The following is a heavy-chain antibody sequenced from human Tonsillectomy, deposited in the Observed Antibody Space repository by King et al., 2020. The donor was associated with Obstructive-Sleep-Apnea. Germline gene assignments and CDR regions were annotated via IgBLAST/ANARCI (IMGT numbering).Heavy chain of an antibody. J-gene: IGHJ5*02. CDR1: GFTFSDYY. Sequence: VQLVESGGGLVKPGGSLRLSCAASGFTFSDYYMSWIRQAPGKGLEWVSYISSSSTYTNYADSVRGRFTISRDNAKNSLYLQMNSMRAEDTAVYYCATVAGNDFWRGQNWIDTWGQGTLVTVSS. D-gene: IGHD3-3*01. V-gene: IGHV3-11*06. CDR3: ATVAGNDFWRGQNWIDT. CDR2: ISSSSTYT.